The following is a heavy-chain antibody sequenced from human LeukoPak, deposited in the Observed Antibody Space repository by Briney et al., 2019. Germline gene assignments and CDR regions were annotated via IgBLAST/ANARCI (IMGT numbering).Heavy chain of an antibody. CDR2: IIPILGIA. CDR3: ARGYGSGSYNY. J-gene: IGHJ4*02. D-gene: IGHD3-10*01. CDR1: GGTFSSYA. V-gene: IGHV1-69*04. Sequence: SVKVSCKASGGTFSSYAISWVRQAPGQGLEWMGRIIPILGIANYAQRFQGRVTITADKSTSTAYMELSSLRSEDTAVYYCARGYGSGSYNYWGQGTLVTVSS.